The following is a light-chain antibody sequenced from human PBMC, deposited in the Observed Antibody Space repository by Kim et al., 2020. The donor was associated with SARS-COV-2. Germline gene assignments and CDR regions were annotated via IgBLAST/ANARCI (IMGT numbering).Light chain of an antibody. Sequence: GQSVTISCTGTSSDVGNYNYVSWYQHPPGKAPKLMIYDVSKRPSGVPDRFSGSKSGNTASLTISGLQAEDEADYYCCSYAGSYTVVFGGGTQLTVL. V-gene: IGLV2-11*01. J-gene: IGLJ2*01. CDR1: SSDVGNYNY. CDR2: DVS. CDR3: CSYAGSYTVV.